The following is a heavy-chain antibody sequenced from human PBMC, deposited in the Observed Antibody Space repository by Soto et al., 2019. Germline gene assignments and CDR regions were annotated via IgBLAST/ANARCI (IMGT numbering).Heavy chain of an antibody. CDR1: GGSITSSTYF. J-gene: IGHJ4*02. V-gene: IGHV4-39*01. CDR2: FYYSGRT. CDR3: AHSNFHGSVNYFDY. Sequence: SETLSLTCTVSGGSITSSTYFWGWIRQPPGKGLEWIGYFYYSGRTYYSPSLKSRVAISVDTSKNQFSLKLSSVTAADSAVYYCAHSNFHGSVNYFDYWGQGALVTVSS. D-gene: IGHD4-4*01.